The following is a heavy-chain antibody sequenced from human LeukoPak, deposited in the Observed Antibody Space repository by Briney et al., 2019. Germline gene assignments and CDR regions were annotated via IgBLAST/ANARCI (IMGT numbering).Heavy chain of an antibody. CDR1: GFTFSSYE. CDR2: ISSSGSTI. J-gene: IGHJ6*04. Sequence: GGSLRLSCAASGFTFSSYEVNWVRQAPGKGLEWVSYISSSGSTIYYADSVKGRFTISRDNAKNSLYLQMNSLRAEDTAVYYCARVSRYSYGYEHYYYGMDVWGKGTTVTVSS. CDR3: ARVSRYSYGYEHYYYGMDV. V-gene: IGHV3-48*03. D-gene: IGHD5-18*01.